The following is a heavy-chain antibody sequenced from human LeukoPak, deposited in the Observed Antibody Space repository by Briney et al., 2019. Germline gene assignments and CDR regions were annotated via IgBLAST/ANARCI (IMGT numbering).Heavy chain of an antibody. CDR2: IYYSGST. CDR3: ARDVEMATTDYYYYYYMDV. V-gene: IGHV4-59*01. J-gene: IGHJ6*03. Sequence: SETLSLTCTVSGGSISSYYWSWIRQPPEKGLEWIGYIYYSGSTNYNPSLKSRVTISVDTSKNQFSLKLSSVTAADTAVYYCARDVEMATTDYYYYYYMDVWGKGTTVTVSS. D-gene: IGHD5-24*01. CDR1: GGSISSYY.